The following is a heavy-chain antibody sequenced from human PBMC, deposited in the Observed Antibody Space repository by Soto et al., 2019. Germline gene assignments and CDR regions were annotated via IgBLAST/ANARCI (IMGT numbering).Heavy chain of an antibody. CDR2: MFHSGST. J-gene: IGHJ4*02. V-gene: IGHV4-38-2*01. D-gene: IGHD3-16*01. CDR1: GYFISSGYY. Sequence: SETLSLTCAVSGYFISSGYYWGWIRQPPGKGLEWIGSMFHSGSTHYNPPLKSRVTISADKSIGTAYLQWSSLKASDTAMYYCARHQRDDASRKIDCWGQGTLVTVSS. CDR3: ARHQRDDASRKIDC.